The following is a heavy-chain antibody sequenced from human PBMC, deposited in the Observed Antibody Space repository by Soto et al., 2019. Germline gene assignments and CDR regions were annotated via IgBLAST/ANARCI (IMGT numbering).Heavy chain of an antibody. J-gene: IGHJ6*02. D-gene: IGHD5-18*01. Sequence: RASVKVSCKASGYTFTSYGISWVRQAPGQGLEWMGWISAYNGNTNYAQKLQGRVTMTTDTSTSTAYMELRSLRSDDTAVYYCARAPPRGYSYGLQARKQPPYYYYGMDVWGQGTTVTVSS. CDR1: GYTFTSYG. CDR3: ARAPPRGYSYGLQARKQPPYYYYGMDV. V-gene: IGHV1-18*01. CDR2: ISAYNGNT.